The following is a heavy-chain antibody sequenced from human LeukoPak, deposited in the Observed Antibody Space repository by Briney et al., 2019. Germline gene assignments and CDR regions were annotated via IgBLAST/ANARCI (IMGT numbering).Heavy chain of an antibody. CDR3: AKGRPFWGTYGDY. CDR2: ISSNSVNI. CDR1: GFTFDDYG. D-gene: IGHD3-16*01. Sequence: GGSLRLSCAASGFTFDDYGMHWVRQAPGKGLEWVSAISSNSVNILYADSVKGRFTISRDNAKNSLYLQMNSLRAEDTAVYYCAKGRPFWGTYGDYWGQGTLVTVSS. V-gene: IGHV3-9*01. J-gene: IGHJ4*02.